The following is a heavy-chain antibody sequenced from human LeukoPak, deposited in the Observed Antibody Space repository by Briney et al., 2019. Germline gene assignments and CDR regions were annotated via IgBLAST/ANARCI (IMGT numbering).Heavy chain of an antibody. V-gene: IGHV3-23*01. CDR1: VFTFSSDA. Sequence: GGSLRLSCAASVFTFSSDAMSSGRQAPGKGLEWVSAISGSGGSTYYADSVKGRFTISRDNSKNTLYLQMNSLRAEDTAVYYCAKVTARFFDYWGQGTLVTVSS. D-gene: IGHD6-6*01. CDR2: ISGSGGST. CDR3: AKVTARFFDY. J-gene: IGHJ4*02.